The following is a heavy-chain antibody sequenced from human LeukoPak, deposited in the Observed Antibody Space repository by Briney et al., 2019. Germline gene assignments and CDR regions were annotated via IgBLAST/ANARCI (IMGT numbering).Heavy chain of an antibody. J-gene: IGHJ5*02. CDR1: GYTFTSYD. CDR2: MNPNSGNT. V-gene: IGHV1-8*01. CDR3: ARAPFVLWPPPGDWFDP. Sequence: ASVKVSCKASGYTFTSYDINWVRQATGQGLEWMGWMNPNSGNTGYAQKFQGRVTITRNTSISTAYMEMSRLRSEDTAVYYCARAPFVLWPPPGDWFDPWGQGTLVTVSS. D-gene: IGHD2-2*01.